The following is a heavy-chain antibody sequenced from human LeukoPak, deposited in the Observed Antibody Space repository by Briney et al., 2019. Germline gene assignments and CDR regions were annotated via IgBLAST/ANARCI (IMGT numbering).Heavy chain of an antibody. V-gene: IGHV3-13*01. Sequence: GGSLRLSCAASGFTLRSYDMHWVRQVTGKGLEWVSAIGISDDTYQGSVKGRFTISRENAKNSLYLQMNSLTAGDTAVYYCARGGIQVSGIDEIDYWGQGTLVTVSS. D-gene: IGHD6-19*01. CDR2: IGISDDT. J-gene: IGHJ4*02. CDR3: ARGGIQVSGIDEIDY. CDR1: GFTLRSYD.